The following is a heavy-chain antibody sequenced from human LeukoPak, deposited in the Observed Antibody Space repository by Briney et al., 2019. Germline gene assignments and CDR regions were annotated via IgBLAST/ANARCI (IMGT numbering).Heavy chain of an antibody. CDR1: GFAFSFFA. Sequence: GGSLRLSCEAYGFAFSFFAMSWLRQAPGKGLEWVSTINANSGTRSYAASVRGRFTISRDNPKNTLYLQLNTLRADDTAVYYCAKPISGGLAVTADWFAPWGQGTLVVVSS. V-gene: IGHV3-23*01. CDR3: AKPISGGLAVTADWFAP. J-gene: IGHJ5*01. CDR2: INANSGTR. D-gene: IGHD6-19*01.